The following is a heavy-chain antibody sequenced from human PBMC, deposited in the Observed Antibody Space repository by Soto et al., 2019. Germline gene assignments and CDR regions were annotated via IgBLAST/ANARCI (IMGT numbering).Heavy chain of an antibody. Sequence: QVQLQESGPGLVKPSGTLSLTCAVSSGSISSSNWWSWVRQPPGKGLEWIGEIYHSGGTNYNPSPKRRDTRSVDKSKNQFSLKLSSVPAADTAVYYCAIDVYYYGSGSPVAFYIWGQGTMVTVSS. D-gene: IGHD3-10*01. V-gene: IGHV4-4*02. CDR3: AIDVYYYGSGSPVAFYI. CDR1: SGSISSSNW. CDR2: IYHSGGT. J-gene: IGHJ3*02.